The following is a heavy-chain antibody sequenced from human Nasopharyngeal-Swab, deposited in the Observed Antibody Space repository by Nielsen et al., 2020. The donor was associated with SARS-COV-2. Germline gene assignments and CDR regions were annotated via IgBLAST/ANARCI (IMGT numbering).Heavy chain of an antibody. Sequence: GGSLRLSCAASGFTFISYGMHWVRQAQGKGMEWVAVISYDGSNKYYADSVKGRFTISIDNSKNTLYLQMNSLRAEDTAVYYCAKANSPAYSSSSPYYYGMDVWGQGTTVTVSS. J-gene: IGHJ6*02. CDR3: AKANSPAYSSSSPYYYGMDV. CDR1: GFTFISYG. V-gene: IGHV3-30*18. D-gene: IGHD6-6*01. CDR2: ISYDGSNK.